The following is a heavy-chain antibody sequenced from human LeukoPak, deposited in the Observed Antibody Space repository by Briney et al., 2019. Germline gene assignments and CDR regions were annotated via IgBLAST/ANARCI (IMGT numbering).Heavy chain of an antibody. V-gene: IGHV3-11*04. CDR1: RFTFSDYY. CDR3: AWGGIAAFDS. CDR2: ISSSGNTR. Sequence: PGGSLRLSCAASRFTFSDYYMSWIRQVPGKGLEWVAYISSSGNTRYYADSVKGRFTISRDNAKNSLYLQMNSLRAEDTAVYYCAWGGIAAFDSWGQGTLVTVSS. J-gene: IGHJ4*02. D-gene: IGHD2-21*01.